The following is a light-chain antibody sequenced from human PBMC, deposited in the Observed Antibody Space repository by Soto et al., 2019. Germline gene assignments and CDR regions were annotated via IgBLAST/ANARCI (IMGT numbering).Light chain of an antibody. CDR2: GAS. CDR3: QQYGSSTIT. Sequence: EIVLTQSPGTLSLSPGERATLSCRASQIFSSNYLAWYQQKPGQAPRLLIYGASSRATGIPDRFSGRGSGTDFTLTISRLEPEDFAVYYCQQYGSSTITFGQGTRLEMK. CDR1: QIFSSNY. J-gene: IGKJ5*01. V-gene: IGKV3-20*01.